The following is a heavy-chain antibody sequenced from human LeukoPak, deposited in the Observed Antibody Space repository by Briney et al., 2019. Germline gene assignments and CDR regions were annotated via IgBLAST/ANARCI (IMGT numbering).Heavy chain of an antibody. V-gene: IGHV4-4*02. Sequence: PSETLSLTCVVPGGSISSNKWWSWVRQPPGKGLEWIGEINHSGSTNYNPSLKSRVTIAVDTSKTQFSLKLSSVTAADTAVYYCARHGYCSSTSCNDYWGQGTLVTVSS. CDR2: INHSGST. D-gene: IGHD2-2*01. CDR3: ARHGYCSSTSCNDY. CDR1: GGSISSNKW. J-gene: IGHJ4*02.